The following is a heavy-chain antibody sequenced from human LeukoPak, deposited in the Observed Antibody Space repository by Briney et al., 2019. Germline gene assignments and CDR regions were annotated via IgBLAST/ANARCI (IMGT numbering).Heavy chain of an antibody. Sequence: SETLSLTCTVSGGSISSYYWSWIRQPPGKGLEWIGYIYYSGSTNYNPSLKSRVTISVDTSKNQFSLKLSSVTAADTAVYYCARAPGPYCGGNCQGPFDYWGQGTLVTVSS. CDR2: IYYSGST. J-gene: IGHJ4*02. CDR3: ARAPGPYCGGNCQGPFDY. D-gene: IGHD2-21*02. CDR1: GGSISSYY. V-gene: IGHV4-59*01.